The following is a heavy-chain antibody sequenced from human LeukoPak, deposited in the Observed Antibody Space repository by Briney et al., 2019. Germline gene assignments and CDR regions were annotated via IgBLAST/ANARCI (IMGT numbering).Heavy chain of an antibody. CDR2: IKPDGSDK. V-gene: IGHV3-7*01. J-gene: IGHJ4*02. CDR1: GFTFSSYW. Sequence: GGSLRLSCAASGFTFSSYWMHWVRQAPGKGLEWVANIKPDGSDKYYVDSVKGRFTISRDNAKNSLYLQMSSLRAEDTAVYYCTAGALGYWGRGTLINVSS. D-gene: IGHD3-16*01. CDR3: TAGALGY.